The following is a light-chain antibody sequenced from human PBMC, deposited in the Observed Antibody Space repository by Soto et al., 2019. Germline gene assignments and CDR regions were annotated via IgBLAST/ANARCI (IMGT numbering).Light chain of an antibody. J-gene: IGKJ1*01. V-gene: IGKV1-39*01. CDR3: QESASTRWA. Sequence: DIQMPQSPSSLSASVGDRVTIACRASQNITNFLNWYQHDPGKAPNLLIFAASHLQSGVSSRFSGSGSGTDFTLTISSLHPEDFATFYCQESASTRWAFGQGTKVDIK. CDR2: AAS. CDR1: QNITNF.